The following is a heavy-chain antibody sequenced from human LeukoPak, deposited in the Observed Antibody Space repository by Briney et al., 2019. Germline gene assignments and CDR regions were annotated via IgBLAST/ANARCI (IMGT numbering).Heavy chain of an antibody. CDR2: ISSSGSTI. J-gene: IGHJ4*02. CDR3: ASATVTTGGSIGY. CDR1: GFTFSDYY. V-gene: IGHV3-11*04. D-gene: IGHD4-17*01. Sequence: PGGSLRLSCAASGFTFSDYYMSWIRQAPGKGLEWVSYISSSGSTIYYADSVKGRFTISRDNSKNTLYLQMNSLRAEDTAVYYCASATVTTGGSIGYWGQGTLVTVSS.